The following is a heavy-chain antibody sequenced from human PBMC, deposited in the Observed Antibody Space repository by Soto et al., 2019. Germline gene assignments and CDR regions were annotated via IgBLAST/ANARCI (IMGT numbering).Heavy chain of an antibody. CDR3: ARHPYGDYVFIDY. CDR1: GYTFTSYY. J-gene: IGHJ4*02. Sequence: VKVSCKASGYTFTSYYMHWVRQAPGQGLEWMGVINPSGGSTSYAQKFQGRVTMTRDTSTSTVYMELSSLRSEDTAVYYCARHPYGDYVFIDYWAQGTLVTVSS. V-gene: IGHV1-46*01. CDR2: INPSGGST. D-gene: IGHD4-17*01.